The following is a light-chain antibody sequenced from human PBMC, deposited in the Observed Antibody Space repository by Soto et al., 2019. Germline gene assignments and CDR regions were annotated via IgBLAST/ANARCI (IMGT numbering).Light chain of an antibody. CDR2: AAS. CDR3: QHYNSYSEA. CDR1: QGISSY. Sequence: VIWMTQPPSLLSASTGDRVTISCRMSQGISSYLAWYQQKPGKAPELMIYAASTLKSGVPSRFSGSGSGTEFTLTISSLQPDDFATYYCQHYNSYSEAFGQGTKVDIK. V-gene: IGKV1D-8*03. J-gene: IGKJ1*01.